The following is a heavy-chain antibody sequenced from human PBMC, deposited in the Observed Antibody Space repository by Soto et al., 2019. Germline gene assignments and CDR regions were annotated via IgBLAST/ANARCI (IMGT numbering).Heavy chain of an antibody. CDR3: ANGSNWNYAQFDP. CDR2: INAGNGNT. V-gene: IGHV1-3*01. D-gene: IGHD1-7*01. CDR1: GYTFTSYA. J-gene: IGHJ5*02. Sequence: ASVKVSCKASGYTFTSYAMHWGRQAPGQRLEWMGWINAGNGNTKYSQKFQGRVTITRDTSASTAYMELSSLRSEDTAVYYCANGSNWNYAQFDPWRQGTLVTVSS.